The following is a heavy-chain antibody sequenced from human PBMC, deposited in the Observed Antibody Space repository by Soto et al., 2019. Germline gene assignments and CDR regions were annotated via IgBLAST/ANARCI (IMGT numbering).Heavy chain of an antibody. V-gene: IGHV1-69*02. CDR3: ARPPIFAGDAFDI. CDR1: GGTFSSYT. D-gene: IGHD3-3*02. J-gene: IGHJ3*02. CDR2: IIPILGIA. Sequence: SVKVSCKASGGTFSSYTISWVRQAPGQGLEWMGRIIPILGIANYAQKFQGRVTITADKSTSTAYMELSSLRSEDTAVYYCARPPIFAGDAFDIWGQGTMVTVPS.